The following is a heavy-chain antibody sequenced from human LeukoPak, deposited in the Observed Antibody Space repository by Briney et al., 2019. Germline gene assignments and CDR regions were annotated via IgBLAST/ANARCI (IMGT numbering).Heavy chain of an antibody. CDR1: GFIFSNYA. CDR3: VKGPRPDITVAHTVEN. V-gene: IGHV3-23*01. Sequence: GGSLRLSCAASGFIFSNYAMSWVRQVPGRGLEWVSTISSRGDSTYVADSVKGRFTISRDNSKNSLYLQMNTVRAEDTAVYYCVKGPRPDITVAHTVENWGQGTLVTVPS. D-gene: IGHD6-19*01. J-gene: IGHJ4*02. CDR2: ISSRGDST.